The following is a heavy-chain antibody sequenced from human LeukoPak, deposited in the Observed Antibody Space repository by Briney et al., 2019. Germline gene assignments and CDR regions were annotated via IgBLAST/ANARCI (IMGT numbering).Heavy chain of an antibody. CDR3: VRAMNS. J-gene: IGHJ4*02. CDR1: GFTFSSYW. Sequence: PGGSLRLSCAVSGFTFSSYWMSWVRQAPGKGLEWVANIRQAAGEKYYVDSVKGRFTISRDNAKNSVYLQMNSLTAEDTAVYYCVRAMNSWGQGTLVTVSS. CDR2: IRQAAGEK. V-gene: IGHV3-7*03. D-gene: IGHD1/OR15-1a*01.